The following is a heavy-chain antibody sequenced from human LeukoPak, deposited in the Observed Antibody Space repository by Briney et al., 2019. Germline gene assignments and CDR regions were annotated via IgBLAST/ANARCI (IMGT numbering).Heavy chain of an antibody. V-gene: IGHV3-7*01. D-gene: IGHD3-16*01. Sequence: GGSLRLLHAASGFTVSGHWITWVRQAAGRGREWVANMNLVGSERFQVDFVKGPFTISRDNADNSMCLQMNSLASEGTAVYYCRRLIGGAIDYCGPRTLVTASS. CDR3: RRLIGGAIDY. CDR2: MNLVGSER. J-gene: IGHJ4*02. CDR1: GFTVSGHW.